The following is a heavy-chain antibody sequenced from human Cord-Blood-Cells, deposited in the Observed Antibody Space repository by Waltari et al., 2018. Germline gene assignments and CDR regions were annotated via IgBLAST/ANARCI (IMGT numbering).Heavy chain of an antibody. V-gene: IGHV5-51*01. CDR1: GYSFPCSW. CDR3: ARHPDYGGNSYFDY. Sequence: ELQPVPSGAEVKKPGEPLMISCKGSGYSFPCSWIAWVRRRRGKALEWMGIIYPCDSDTRYSPSFQGQVTISADKSISTAYLQWSSLKASDTAMYDCARHPDYGGNSYFDYWGQGTLVTVSS. J-gene: IGHJ4*02. D-gene: IGHD4-17*01. CDR2: IYPCDSDT.